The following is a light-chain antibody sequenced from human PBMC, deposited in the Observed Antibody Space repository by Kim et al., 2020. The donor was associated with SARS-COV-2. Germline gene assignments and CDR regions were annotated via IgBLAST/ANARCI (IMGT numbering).Light chain of an antibody. CDR3: QQYRDWPYT. Sequence: ELVMTQTPATLSVSPGERVTLSCRDSQPVTNSLAWYQQKPGQAPRLLIYSASERAAGTPARFIGTWSGTEFTLIISGLQSKDFATYYCQQYRDWPYTFGQGTKLEI. CDR2: SAS. CDR1: QPVTNS. V-gene: IGKV3-15*01. J-gene: IGKJ2*01.